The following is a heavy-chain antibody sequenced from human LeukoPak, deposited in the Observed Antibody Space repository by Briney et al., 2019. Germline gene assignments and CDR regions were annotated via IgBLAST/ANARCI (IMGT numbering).Heavy chain of an antibody. CDR1: GGSISSGSYY. J-gene: IGHJ5*02. D-gene: IGHD1-1*01. CDR3: ARAPSLDGWFDP. Sequence: SETLSLTCTVSGGSISSGSYYWSWIRQPAGKGLEWVGRIYTSGSTNYNPSLKSRVTISVDTSKNQFSLKLSSVTAADTAVYYCARAPSLDGWFDPWGQGTLVTVSS. CDR2: IYTSGST. V-gene: IGHV4-61*02.